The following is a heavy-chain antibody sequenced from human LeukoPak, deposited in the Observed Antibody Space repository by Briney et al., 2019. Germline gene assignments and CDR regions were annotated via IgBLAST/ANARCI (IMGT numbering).Heavy chain of an antibody. J-gene: IGHJ3*02. Sequence: GRSLRLSCAASGFTFDDYAMHWVRQAPGKGREGVSGICWYSGSIGYADSVKGRFTVSRDNAKNSLYLQMNNLRAEDTALYYCAKDSYGFWSGYYNSAFDIWGQGTMVTVSS. D-gene: IGHD3-3*01. CDR1: GFTFDDYA. CDR3: AKDSYGFWSGYYNSAFDI. CDR2: ICWYSGSI. V-gene: IGHV3-9*01.